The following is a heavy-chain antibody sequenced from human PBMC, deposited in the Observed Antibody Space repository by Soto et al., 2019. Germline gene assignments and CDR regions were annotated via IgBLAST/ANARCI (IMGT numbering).Heavy chain of an antibody. CDR2: IYHSGST. J-gene: IGHJ3*02. Sequence: SETLSLTCTVSGGSISSGDYYWSWVRQPPGKGLEWIGYIYHSGSTYCNPSLKSRVTISVDKSNNQFSLKLSSVTAADTAVYYCARFSPRTYYDILTGSYLDAFDIWGQGAMVTVSS. D-gene: IGHD3-9*01. CDR1: GGSISSGDYY. CDR3: ARFSPRTYYDILTGSYLDAFDI. V-gene: IGHV4-30-4*01.